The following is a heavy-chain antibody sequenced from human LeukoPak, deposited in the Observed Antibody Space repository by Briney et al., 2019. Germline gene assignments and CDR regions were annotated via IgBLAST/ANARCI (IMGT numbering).Heavy chain of an antibody. J-gene: IGHJ4*02. Sequence: GGSLRLSSAASGFIFSNYDMNWVRQAPGKGLEWVSHISDGSTRIYYADSVKGRFSISRDNVKNSLYLHMNSLRVEDTAVYYCARGIVAGPFDYWGQGTLVTVSS. V-gene: IGHV3-48*01. D-gene: IGHD5-12*01. CDR1: GFIFSNYD. CDR3: ARGIVAGPFDY. CDR2: ISDGSTRI.